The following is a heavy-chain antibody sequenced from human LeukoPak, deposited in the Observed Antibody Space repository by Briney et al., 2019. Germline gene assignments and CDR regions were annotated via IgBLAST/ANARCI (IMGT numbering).Heavy chain of an antibody. D-gene: IGHD6-13*01. CDR1: GFTFSSYA. J-gene: IGHJ4*02. CDR3: ARVLQQQSSYYFDY. V-gene: IGHV3-30-3*01. CDR2: ISYDGSNK. Sequence: GGSLRLSCAASGFTFSSYAMHWVRQAPGKGLEWVAVISYDGSNKYYADSVKGRFTISRDNSKNTLYLQMNSLRAEDTAVYYCARVLQQQSSYYFDYWGQGTLVTVSS.